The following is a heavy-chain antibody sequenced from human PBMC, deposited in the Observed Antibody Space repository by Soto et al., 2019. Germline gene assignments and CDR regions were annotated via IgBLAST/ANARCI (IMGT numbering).Heavy chain of an antibody. CDR3: AGMTTVTTWAFDI. CDR1: GYRFTSYW. Sequence: GESLKISCKGSGYRFTSYWIGWVRQMPGKGLEWMGIIYPGDSDTRYSPSFQGQVTISADKSISTAYLQWSSLKASDTAMYYCAGMTTVTTWAFDIWGQGTMVTVSS. D-gene: IGHD4-17*01. V-gene: IGHV5-51*01. J-gene: IGHJ3*02. CDR2: IYPGDSDT.